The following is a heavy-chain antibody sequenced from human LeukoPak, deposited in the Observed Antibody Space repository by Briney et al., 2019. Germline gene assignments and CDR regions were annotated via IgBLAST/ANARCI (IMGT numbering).Heavy chain of an antibody. CDR2: INHSGST. CDR1: GGSFSGYY. Sequence: PSETLFLTCAVYGGSFSGYYWSWIRQPPGKGLEWIGEINHSGSTNYNPSLKSRVTISVDTSKNQFSLKLSSVTAADTAVYYCARLRHLSYSSSWYVDYYYYYYMDVWGKGTAVTVSS. J-gene: IGHJ6*03. V-gene: IGHV4-34*01. CDR3: ARLRHLSYSSSWYVDYYYYYYMDV. D-gene: IGHD6-13*01.